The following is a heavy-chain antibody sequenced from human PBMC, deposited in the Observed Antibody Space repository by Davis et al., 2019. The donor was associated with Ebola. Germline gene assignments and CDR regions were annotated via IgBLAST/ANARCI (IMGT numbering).Heavy chain of an antibody. CDR3: AREGQNDYYYYYMDV. J-gene: IGHJ6*03. V-gene: IGHV3-30-3*01. D-gene: IGHD2/OR15-2a*01. Sequence: GESLKISCAASGFTFSSYAMHWVRQAPGKGLEWVAVISYDGSNKYYADSVKGRFTISRDNSKNTLYLQMNSLRAEDTAVYYCAREGQNDYYYYYMDVWGKGTTVTVSS. CDR2: ISYDGSNK. CDR1: GFTFSSYA.